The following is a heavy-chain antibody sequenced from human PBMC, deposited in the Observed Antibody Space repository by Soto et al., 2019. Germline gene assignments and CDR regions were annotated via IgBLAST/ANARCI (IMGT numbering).Heavy chain of an antibody. CDR3: ARSDYYEDTGTFEN. Sequence: QVHLVQSGGELKKPGASVKVSCKASGYSFSDFGITWVRQAPGQGLEWMGWFSGKNGNTNNAQKVQGRVTLTADTSTSTAYMEMRVQTSDDTGIYDCARSDYYEDTGTFENWGQGTPVTVSS. CDR2: FSGKNGNT. D-gene: IGHD4-17*01. V-gene: IGHV1-18*04. CDR1: GYSFSDFG. J-gene: IGHJ4*02.